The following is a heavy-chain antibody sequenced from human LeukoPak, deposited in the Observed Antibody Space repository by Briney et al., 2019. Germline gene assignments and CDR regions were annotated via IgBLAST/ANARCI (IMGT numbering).Heavy chain of an antibody. CDR3: AREASFIRDYYYGMDV. J-gene: IGHJ6*02. CDR2: INPNSGGT. Sequence: ASVKVSCKASGYTFTGYYMHWVRQAPGQGLEWMGWINPNSGGTNYAQKFQGRVTMTRDTSISTAYMEPSRLRSDDTAVYYCAREASFIRDYYYGMDVWGQGTTVTVSS. V-gene: IGHV1-2*02. CDR1: GYTFTGYY.